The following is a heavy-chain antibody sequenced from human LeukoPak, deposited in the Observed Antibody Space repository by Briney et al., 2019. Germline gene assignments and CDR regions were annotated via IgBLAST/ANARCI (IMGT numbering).Heavy chain of an antibody. D-gene: IGHD1-26*01. CDR3: ARGTVGGSYFDY. CDR2: IKQDGSEK. V-gene: IGHV3-7*03. CDR1: GFIFTNYF. J-gene: IGHJ4*02. Sequence: GGSLRLSCAASGFIFTNYFMSWVRQAPGKGLEWVANIKQDGSEKYFVDSVKGRFTISRDNAKNSLYLQMNSLRAEDTAVYYCARGTVGGSYFDYWGQGTLVTVSS.